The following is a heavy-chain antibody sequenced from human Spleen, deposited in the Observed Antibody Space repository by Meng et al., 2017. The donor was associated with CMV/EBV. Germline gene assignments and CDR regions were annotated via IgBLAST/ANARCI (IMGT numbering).Heavy chain of an antibody. Sequence: ASVKVSCKASGYTFTSYYMHWVRQAPGQGLEWMGIINPSGGSTSYAQKFQGRVTMTRDTSTSTAYMELSRLRSDDTAVYYCATIPVGATPTDYWGQGTLVTV. CDR1: GYTFTSYY. CDR2: INPSGGST. J-gene: IGHJ4*02. V-gene: IGHV1-46*01. CDR3: ATIPVGATPTDY. D-gene: IGHD1-26*01.